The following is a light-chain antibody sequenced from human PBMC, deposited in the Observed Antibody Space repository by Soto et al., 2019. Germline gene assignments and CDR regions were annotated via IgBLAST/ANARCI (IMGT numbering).Light chain of an antibody. V-gene: IGKV3-11*01. CDR3: RQGRKWPT. CDR1: QRVSSY. Sequence: EVVLTQSTATLYMSPEVRATLSYRASQRVSSYLAWYEQKPGQAPRLLIYDASNRDTVIPARFSGSGSGTDFTLAISSRGPEDFAVYYCRQGRKWPTFGEGTKVEI. CDR2: DAS. J-gene: IGKJ1*01.